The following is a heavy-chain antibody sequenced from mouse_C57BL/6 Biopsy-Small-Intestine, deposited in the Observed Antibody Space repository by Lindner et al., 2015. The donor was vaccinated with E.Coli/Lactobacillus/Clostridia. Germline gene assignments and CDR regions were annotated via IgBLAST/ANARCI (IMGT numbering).Heavy chain of an antibody. CDR3: ARRWLPYFDY. CDR2: INPYNDGT. V-gene: IGHV1-14*01. D-gene: IGHD2-3*01. J-gene: IGHJ2*01. Sequence: VQLQESGPELVKPGASVKMSCKASRYTFTNYVMHWVKQKPGQGLEWIGYINPYNDGTKYNEKFKGKAILTSDKSSSTAYMELSSLTSEDSAVYYCARRWLPYFDYWGQGTTLTVSS. CDR1: RYTFTNYV.